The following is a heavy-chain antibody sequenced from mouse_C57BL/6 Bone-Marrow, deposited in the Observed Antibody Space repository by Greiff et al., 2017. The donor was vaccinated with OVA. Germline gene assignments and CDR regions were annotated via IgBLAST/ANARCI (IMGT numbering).Heavy chain of an antibody. CDR1: GYTFTDYE. J-gene: IGHJ2*01. Sequence: QVQLKASGAELVRPGASVTLSCKASGYTFTDYEMHWVKQTPVHGLEWIGAIDPETGGTAYNQKFKGKAILTADKSSSTAYMELRSLTSEDSAVYYCTRDGYYFDYWGQGTTLTVSS. CDR3: TRDGYYFDY. D-gene: IGHD2-3*01. V-gene: IGHV1-15*01. CDR2: IDPETGGT.